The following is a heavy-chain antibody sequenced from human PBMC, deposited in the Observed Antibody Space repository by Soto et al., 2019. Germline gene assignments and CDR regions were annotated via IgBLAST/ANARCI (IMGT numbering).Heavy chain of an antibody. V-gene: IGHV4-30-2*01. D-gene: IGHD4-17*01. CDR1: GGSISSGGYS. J-gene: IGHJ4*02. CDR2: IYHSGST. Sequence: QLQLQESGSGLVKPSQTLSLTCAVSGGSISSGGYSWSWIRQPPGKGLEWIGYIYHSGSTYYNPSLKSRVXXXVHXSKNQISLKLSSVTAADTAVYYCARGMTTVTTFDYWGQGTLVTVSS. CDR3: ARGMTTVTTFDY.